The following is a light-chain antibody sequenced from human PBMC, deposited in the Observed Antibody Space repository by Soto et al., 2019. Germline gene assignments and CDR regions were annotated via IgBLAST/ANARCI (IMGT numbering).Light chain of an antibody. Sequence: EIVMTQSPATLSVSPGERATLSCRASQSVSSNLAWYQQKPGQAPRLLIYGASTRATRIPARFSGSGSGTEFPLTISSLQSEDFSVYYSLQYNNWPPWAFGQGTKVEIK. J-gene: IGKJ1*01. CDR3: LQYNNWPPWA. CDR2: GAS. V-gene: IGKV3-15*01. CDR1: QSVSSN.